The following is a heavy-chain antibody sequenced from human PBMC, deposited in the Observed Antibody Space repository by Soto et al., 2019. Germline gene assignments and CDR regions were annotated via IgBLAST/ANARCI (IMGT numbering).Heavy chain of an antibody. CDR3: AKGRGGSGSLTPRVDF. D-gene: IGHD3-10*01. CDR1: GFTFNPYA. V-gene: IGHV3-23*01. Sequence: EVQLLESGGGLVQPGGSLRLSCAASGFTFNPYAMTWVRQSPGKWLEWVSAISGGGDTTSYADSVKGRFTVSRDGSKNTLYLQLSSLRAEDTALYYCAKGRGGSGSLTPRVDFWGQGTLVTVSS. CDR2: ISGGGDTT. J-gene: IGHJ4*02.